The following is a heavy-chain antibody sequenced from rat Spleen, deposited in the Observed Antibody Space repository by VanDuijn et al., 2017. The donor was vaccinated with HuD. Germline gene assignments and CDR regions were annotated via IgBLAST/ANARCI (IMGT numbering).Heavy chain of an antibody. CDR1: GFTFNAYD. CDR3: ARAGYLRDWYFDF. CDR2: ISPSGGST. D-gene: IGHD2-2*01. Sequence: EVQLVESGGGLVQPGRSLKLSCAASGFTFNAYDMAWVRQAPTKGLEWVASISPSGGSTYYRDSVKGRFTISRDNTKNTLYLQMDNLRSEDTATYYCARAGYLRDWYFDFWGPGTMVTVSS. V-gene: IGHV5S13*01. J-gene: IGHJ1*01.